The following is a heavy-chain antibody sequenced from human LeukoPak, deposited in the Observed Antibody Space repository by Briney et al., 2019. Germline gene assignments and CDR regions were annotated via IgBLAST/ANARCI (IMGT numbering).Heavy chain of an antibody. CDR2: IYPGDSDT. J-gene: IGHJ4*02. D-gene: IGHD5-18*01. CDR3: ARPANSRYSYVDY. V-gene: IGHV5-51*01. CDR1: GYSFTSYW. Sequence: PGESLKISCKGSGYSFTSYWIGWVRQMPGKGLEWMGIIYPGDSDTRYSPSFQGQVTISADKSISTAYLQWSSPKASDTAMYYCARPANSRYSYVDYWGQGTLVTVSS.